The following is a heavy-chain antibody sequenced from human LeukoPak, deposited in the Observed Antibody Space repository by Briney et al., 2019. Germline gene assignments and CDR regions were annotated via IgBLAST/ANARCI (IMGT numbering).Heavy chain of an antibody. D-gene: IGHD1-26*01. CDR1: GYTFTSYG. Sequence: ASVKVSCKASGYTFTSYGISWMRQAPGQGLEWMGWISAYNGNTNYAQKLQGRVTMTTDTSTSTAYMELRSLRSDDTAVYYCARDVYGSYWSYYYYGMDVWGQGTTVTVSS. J-gene: IGHJ6*02. CDR2: ISAYNGNT. V-gene: IGHV1-18*01. CDR3: ARDVYGSYWSYYYYGMDV.